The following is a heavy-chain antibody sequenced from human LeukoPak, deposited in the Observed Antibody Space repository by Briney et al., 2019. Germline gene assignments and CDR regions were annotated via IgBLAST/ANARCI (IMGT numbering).Heavy chain of an antibody. CDR3: TRDLAAVPGPRMDV. D-gene: IGHD6-19*01. CDR2: INPDGSER. V-gene: IGHV3-7*03. Sequence: GGSPRLSCAASGFSFSSYYMSWVRQAPGKGLEWVALINPDGSERYYVDSVKGRFTISRDNAKNSLYLQMDSLRDDDTAMYFCTRDLAAVPGPRMDVWGQGTTVTVPS. CDR1: GFSFSSYY. J-gene: IGHJ6*02.